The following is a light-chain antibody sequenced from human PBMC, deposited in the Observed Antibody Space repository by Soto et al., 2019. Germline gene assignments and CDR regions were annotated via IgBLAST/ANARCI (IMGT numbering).Light chain of an antibody. J-gene: IGKJ3*01. CDR2: SAS. CDR1: QDIGYF. Sequence: DIQMTQSPSSLSASVGDRVTITCRASQDIGYFLTWYQQRPGKVPKRIIYSASSLFSGAPSRFSGSGSGTDFTLTIFNLQPDDVATYYCQKYDSAPFTFGPGTRVEIK. V-gene: IGKV1-27*01. CDR3: QKYDSAPFT.